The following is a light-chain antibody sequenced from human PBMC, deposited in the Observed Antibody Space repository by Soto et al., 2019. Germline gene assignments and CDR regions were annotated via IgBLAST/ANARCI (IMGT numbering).Light chain of an antibody. CDR3: QQYENLPV. Sequence: DIRMTQSPSSLSASVGDTVTVSCQARQDIRTYVNWYQQKPGKAPKVLIYDASILETGVSSRFTGSGSGTDFTFTINNVQPEDVGIYYCQQYENLPVFGQGTRLQIE. J-gene: IGKJ5*01. CDR2: DAS. CDR1: QDIRTY. V-gene: IGKV1-33*01.